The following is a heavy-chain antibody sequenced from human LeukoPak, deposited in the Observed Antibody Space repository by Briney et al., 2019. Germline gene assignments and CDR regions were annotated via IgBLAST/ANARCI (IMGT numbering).Heavy chain of an antibody. CDR2: ISWNSGTI. CDR3: AKDYYYDSSGYTYFDY. D-gene: IGHD3-22*01. Sequence: GGSLRLSCVASGGTFNDYAMHWVRQAPGKGLEWVSGISWNSGTIGYADSVKGRFTISRDNAKNSLYLQMNSLRAEDMAFYYCAKDYYYDSSGYTYFDYWGQGALVTVSS. CDR1: GGTFNDYA. J-gene: IGHJ4*02. V-gene: IGHV3-9*03.